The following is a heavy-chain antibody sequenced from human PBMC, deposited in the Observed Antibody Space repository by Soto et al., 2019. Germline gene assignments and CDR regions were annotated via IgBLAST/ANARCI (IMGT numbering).Heavy chain of an antibody. CDR2: ISGSGGRT. CDR3: AALIVVVMYPDY. J-gene: IGHJ4*02. V-gene: IGHV3-23*01. D-gene: IGHD3-22*01. Sequence: GGSLRLSCAASGFTFSSYAMSWVRQAPGKGLEWVSAISGSGGRTYYADSVKGRFTISRGNSKNTLYLQMNGLRAEDTAVYYCAALIVVVMYPDYWGQGTLVTVSS. CDR1: GFTFSSYA.